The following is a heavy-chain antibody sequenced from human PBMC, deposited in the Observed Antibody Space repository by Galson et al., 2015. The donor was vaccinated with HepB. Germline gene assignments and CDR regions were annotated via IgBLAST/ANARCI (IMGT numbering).Heavy chain of an antibody. V-gene: IGHV4-39*07. CDR2: LYYTGST. CDR3: AREGDIGVVRGSRPNDAFEI. D-gene: IGHD2-15*01. CDR1: GGSIRSGSYY. Sequence: TLSLTCTVSGGSIRSGSYYWGWDRQPPGKGLEWIGSLYYTGSTYYNPSLKSRVTISVDTSKNQFSLKLSSVTAADTAVYYCAREGDIGVVRGSRPNDAFEIWGQGTRVTVSS. J-gene: IGHJ3*02.